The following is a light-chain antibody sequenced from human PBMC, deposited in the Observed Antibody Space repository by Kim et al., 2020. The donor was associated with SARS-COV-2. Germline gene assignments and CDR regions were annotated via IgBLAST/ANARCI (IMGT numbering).Light chain of an antibody. J-gene: IGKJ2*01. CDR1: QSVSSY. CDR3: QQRSNWPRYT. CDR2: DAS. Sequence: LSPGERPTPSGRASQSVSSYLAWYQQKPGQAPRLLIYDASNRATGIPARFSGSGSGTDFTLTISSLEPEDFAVYYCQQRSNWPRYTFGQGTKLEI. V-gene: IGKV3-11*01.